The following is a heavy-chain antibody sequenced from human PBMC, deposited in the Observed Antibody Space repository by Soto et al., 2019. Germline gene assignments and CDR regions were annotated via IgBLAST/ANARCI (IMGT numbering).Heavy chain of an antibody. D-gene: IGHD3-22*01. CDR3: AKGGDSSGYLVY. CDR1: GYIFSNYD. V-gene: IGHV1-46*01. CDR2: INPNGGST. Sequence: SVKVSCKASGYIFSNYDINWVRQATGQGLEWMGIINPNGGSTSYAQKFQGRVTMTRDTSTSTVYMELSSLRSEDTAVYYCAKGGDSSGYLVYWAQGTLVTVSS. J-gene: IGHJ4*02.